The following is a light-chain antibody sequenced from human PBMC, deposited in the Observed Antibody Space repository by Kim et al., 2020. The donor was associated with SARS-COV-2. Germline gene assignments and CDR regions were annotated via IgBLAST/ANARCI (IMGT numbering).Light chain of an antibody. V-gene: IGKV2-28*01. Sequence: PASISFRSTQSLLHSNGYSYLDWYLQKPGPSPQILIYLGYNRDSGVPDRFSGRGSGTDYTLKISRVKAEDIGVYYCILVLQTQWSFRQGAKVEI. CDR1: QSLLHSNGYSY. CDR3: ILVLQTQWS. J-gene: IGKJ1*01. CDR2: LGY.